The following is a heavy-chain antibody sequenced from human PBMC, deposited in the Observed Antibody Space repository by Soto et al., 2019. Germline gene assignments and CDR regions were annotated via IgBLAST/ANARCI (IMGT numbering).Heavy chain of an antibody. V-gene: IGHV1-69*10. CDR3: ASSYGTSWYGDY. CDR2: IIPSTGIP. J-gene: IGHJ4*02. Sequence: SVKVSCKASGGSFNNYAVTWVRQAAGQGLEWMGGIIPSTGIPNYAQRLQGRITITADESTGTVSMELRSLRSDDTALYYCASSYGTSWYGDYWGQGTLVTVSS. D-gene: IGHD6-13*01. CDR1: GGSFNNYA.